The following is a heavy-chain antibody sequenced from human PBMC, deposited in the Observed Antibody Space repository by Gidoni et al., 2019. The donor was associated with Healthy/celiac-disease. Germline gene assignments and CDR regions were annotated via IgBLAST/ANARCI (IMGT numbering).Heavy chain of an antibody. V-gene: IGHV4-39*01. CDR2: IYYSGST. J-gene: IGHJ3*02. Sequence: QLQLQESGPGLVKPSETLSLTCTVSGGSISSSSYYWGWIRQPPGKGLEWIGSIYYSGSTYYNPSLKSRVTISVDTSKNQFSLKLSSVTAADTAVYYCARQPFTNAPQDAFDIWGQGTMVTVSS. CDR1: GGSISSSSYY. CDR3: ARQPFTNAPQDAFDI. D-gene: IGHD3-3*01.